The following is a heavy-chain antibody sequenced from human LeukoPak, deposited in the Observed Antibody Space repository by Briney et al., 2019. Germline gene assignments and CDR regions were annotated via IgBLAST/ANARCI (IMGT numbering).Heavy chain of an antibody. D-gene: IGHD3-22*01. CDR2: IYHSGIT. CDR3: ARGPYSYDSSGAVDI. CDR1: GYSISTSYY. Sequence: SETLSLTCTVSGYSISTSYYWGWIRQPPGKGLEWIGSIYHSGITYYNPSLKSRVTISVDTSKNQFSLKLSSVTAADTAVYFWARGPYSYDSSGAVDIWGQGTMVTVFS. V-gene: IGHV4-38-2*02. J-gene: IGHJ3*02.